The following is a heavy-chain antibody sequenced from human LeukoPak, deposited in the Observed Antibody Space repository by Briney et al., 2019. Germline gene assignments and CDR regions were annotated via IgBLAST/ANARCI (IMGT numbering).Heavy chain of an antibody. V-gene: IGHV4-59*12. Sequence: SETLSLTCTVSGGSISSYYWSWIRQPPGKGLEWIGYIYYSGSTNYNPSLKSRVTISVDTSKNQFSLKLSSVTAADTAVYYCARGTTGRGSSSSPYYYGMDVWGKGTTVTVSS. CDR2: IYYSGST. J-gene: IGHJ6*04. D-gene: IGHD6-13*01. CDR1: GGSISSYY. CDR3: ARGTTGRGSSSSPYYYGMDV.